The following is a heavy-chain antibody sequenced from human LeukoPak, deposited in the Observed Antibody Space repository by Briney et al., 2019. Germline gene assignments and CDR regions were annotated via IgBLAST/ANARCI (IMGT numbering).Heavy chain of an antibody. Sequence: GGSLRLSCAASGFTFNKYAMHWVRQAPGKGRAWVAVVSYLGNDKFYADSVKGRFTISKDNSNNTVYLEINSLRSEDTAVYYCARPLERRLIHYFDFWGPGTLVTVSS. D-gene: IGHD6-25*01. CDR1: GFTFNKYA. J-gene: IGHJ4*02. CDR3: ARPLERRLIHYFDF. CDR2: VSYLGNDK. V-gene: IGHV3-30-3*01.